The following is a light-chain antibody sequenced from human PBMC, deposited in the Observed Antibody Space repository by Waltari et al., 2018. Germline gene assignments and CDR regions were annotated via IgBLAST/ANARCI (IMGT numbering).Light chain of an antibody. CDR2: RAS. Sequence: DIQMTPSPSSLSASVGDPVTITCQASQGIGNNLNWYQQKPGKAPKLLIYRASSLQSGIPSRFSGSGSGTDFTLTISSLQPEDFATYYCQQGYSYPLTFGGGTKVEIK. CDR1: QGIGNN. J-gene: IGKJ4*01. CDR3: QQGYSYPLT. V-gene: IGKV1-16*01.